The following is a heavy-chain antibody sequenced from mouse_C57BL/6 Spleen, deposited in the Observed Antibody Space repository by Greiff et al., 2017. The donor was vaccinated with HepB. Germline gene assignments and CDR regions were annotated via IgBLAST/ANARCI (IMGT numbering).Heavy chain of an antibody. V-gene: IGHV1-50*01. D-gene: IGHD1-1*01. CDR2: IDPSDSYT. Sequence: QVQLQQPGAELVKPGASVKLSCKASGYTFTSYWMQWVKQRPGQGLEWIGEIDPSDSYTNYNQKFKGKATLTVDTSSSTAYMQLSSLTSEDSAVYYCAIPDGSSGVYFDYWGQGTTLTVSS. CDR3: AIPDGSSGVYFDY. CDR1: GYTFTSYW. J-gene: IGHJ2*01.